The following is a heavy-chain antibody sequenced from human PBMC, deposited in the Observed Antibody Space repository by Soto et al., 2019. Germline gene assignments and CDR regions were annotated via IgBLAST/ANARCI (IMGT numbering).Heavy chain of an antibody. CDR3: EKELMLAAGSWLTSDQPYYGMDV. D-gene: IGHD6-13*01. V-gene: IGHV3-23*01. Sequence: GGSLRLSCAASGFTSSHYAMSWVRQAPGKGLEWVSSIIGSGVRTYYADSVQGRFTISRDNSKNMLYLQMDSLRAEDTAIYYCEKELMLAAGSWLTSDQPYYGMDVWGQGTTVTVSS. J-gene: IGHJ6*02. CDR2: IIGSGVRT. CDR1: GFTSSHYA.